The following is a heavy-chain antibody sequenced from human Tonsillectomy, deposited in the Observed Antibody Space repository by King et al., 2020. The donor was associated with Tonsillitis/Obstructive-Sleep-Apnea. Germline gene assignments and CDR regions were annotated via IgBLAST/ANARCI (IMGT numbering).Heavy chain of an antibody. Sequence: FQLVQSGGGLVQPRGFLRLSCAASGFTFSSYEMNWVRQAPGKGLEWVSYISSSGSTIYYADSVKGRFTISRDNAKNSLYLQMNSLRGEDTAVYYCARGPEGYCSSTNCYPGAFDIWGQGTMVTVSS. CDR3: ARGPEGYCSSTNCYPGAFDI. J-gene: IGHJ3*02. V-gene: IGHV3-48*03. CDR1: GFTFSSYE. D-gene: IGHD2-2*01. CDR2: ISSSGSTI.